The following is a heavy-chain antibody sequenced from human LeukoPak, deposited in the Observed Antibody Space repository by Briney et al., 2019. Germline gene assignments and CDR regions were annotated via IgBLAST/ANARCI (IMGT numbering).Heavy chain of an antibody. CDR3: AREGYYGSGSPPSLYFDY. J-gene: IGHJ4*02. CDR2: TSSDLNVK. CDR1: GFTLRNYV. D-gene: IGHD3-10*01. Sequence: GGSLRLSCAASGFTLRNYVIHWVRQAPGKGLEWVAVTSSDLNVKLYADSVKGRFTISRDNSRSTLYLQMNSLRPEDTAIYYCAREGYYGSGSPPSLYFDYWGQGTLVTVSS. V-gene: IGHV3-30-3*01.